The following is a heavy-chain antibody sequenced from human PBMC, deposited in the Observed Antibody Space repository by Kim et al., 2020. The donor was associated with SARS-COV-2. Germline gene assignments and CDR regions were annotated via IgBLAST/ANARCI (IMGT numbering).Heavy chain of an antibody. J-gene: IGHJ4*02. Sequence: GGSLRLSCAASGFTFSSYGMHWVRQAPGKGLEWVAVISYDGSNKYYADSVKGRFTISRDNSKNTLYLQMNSLRAEDTAVYYCARDAYCGGDCYSACNYWGQGTLVTVSS. V-gene: IGHV3-33*05. CDR2: ISYDGSNK. D-gene: IGHD2-21*02. CDR3: ARDAYCGGDCYSACNY. CDR1: GFTFSSYG.